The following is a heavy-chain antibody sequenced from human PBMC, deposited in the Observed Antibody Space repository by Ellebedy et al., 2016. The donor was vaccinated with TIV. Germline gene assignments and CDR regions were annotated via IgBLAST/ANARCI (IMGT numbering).Heavy chain of an antibody. D-gene: IGHD4-17*01. J-gene: IGHJ3*01. Sequence: SETLSLTCSVSGDSISDGGYYWGWIRQPPGKALEWIGHIYYSGSTYYNPSLESRVALSVDTSKIQFSLRMTSVTAADTAIYYCARDVHDYGIDPFDVWGQGIMVTVSS. CDR3: ARDVHDYGIDPFDV. V-gene: IGHV4-31*03. CDR1: GDSISDGGYY. CDR2: IYYSGST.